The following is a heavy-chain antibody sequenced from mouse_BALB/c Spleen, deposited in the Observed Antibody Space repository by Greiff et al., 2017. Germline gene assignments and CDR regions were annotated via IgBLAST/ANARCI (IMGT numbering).Heavy chain of an antibody. D-gene: IGHD2-14*01. Sequence: EVQLVESGGGLVKPGGSLKLSCAASGFTFSSYTMSWVRQTPEKRLEWVATISSGGGNTYYPDSVKGRFTISRDNAKNNLYLQMSSLRSEDTALYYCARYYRYDRAWFAYWGQGTLVTVSA. CDR1: GFTFSSYT. CDR3: ARYYRYDRAWFAY. V-gene: IGHV5-9*03. CDR2: ISSGGGNT. J-gene: IGHJ3*01.